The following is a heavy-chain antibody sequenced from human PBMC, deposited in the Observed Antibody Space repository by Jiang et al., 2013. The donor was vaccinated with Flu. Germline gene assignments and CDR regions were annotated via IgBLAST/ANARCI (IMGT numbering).Heavy chain of an antibody. CDR2: ISAYNGNT. CDR3: ARDEEWELHPSEPHLSYIGGQFDY. V-gene: IGHV1-18*01. CDR1: GYTFTSYG. Sequence: QLVESGAEVKKPGASVKVSCKASGYTFTSYGISWVRQAPGQGLEWMGWISAYNGNTNYAQKLQGRVTMTTDTSTSTAYMELRSLRSDDTAVYYCARDEEWELHPSEPHLSYIGGQFDYWGQGTLVTVSS. D-gene: IGHD1-26*01. J-gene: IGHJ4*02.